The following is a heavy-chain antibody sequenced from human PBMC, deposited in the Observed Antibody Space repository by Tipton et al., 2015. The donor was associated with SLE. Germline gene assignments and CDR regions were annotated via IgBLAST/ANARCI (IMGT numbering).Heavy chain of an antibody. J-gene: IGHJ4*02. Sequence: SLRLSCAASGFTFSSYVMHWVRQAPGKGLEWVAVISYDGSNKYYADSVKGRFTISRDNSKNTLYLQMNSLRAEGTAVYYCARGEPLWCEAFDYWGQGTLVTVSS. V-gene: IGHV3-30*04. CDR2: ISYDGSNK. D-gene: IGHD4/OR15-4a*01. CDR1: GFTFSSYV. CDR3: ARGEPLWCEAFDY.